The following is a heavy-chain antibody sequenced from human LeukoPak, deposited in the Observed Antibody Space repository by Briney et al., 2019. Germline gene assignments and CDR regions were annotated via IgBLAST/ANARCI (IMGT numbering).Heavy chain of an antibody. J-gene: IGHJ4*02. CDR1: GSTFSSYA. V-gene: IGHV1-69*04. CDR3: ARAYGDQYYFDY. CDR2: IIPILGIA. Sequence: GASVKLSCKAAGSTFSSYAISSGRQSPGQRLKCMGRIIPILGIANYAQKFQCRVTITADKSTSTAYMELSSRRSEDTAVYYCARAYGDQYYFDYWGQGTLVTVSS. D-gene: IGHD4-17*01.